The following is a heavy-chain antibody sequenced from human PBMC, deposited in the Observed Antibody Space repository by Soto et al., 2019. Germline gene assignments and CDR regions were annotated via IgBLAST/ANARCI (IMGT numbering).Heavy chain of an antibody. J-gene: IGHJ4*02. CDR2: ISSSSSYI. Sequence: EVQLVESGGGLVKPGGSLRLSCAASGFTFSSYSMNWVRQAPGKGLEWVSSISSSSSYIYYADSVKGRFTISRDNAKTSLYLQMNSLRAEDTAVYYCARAKARTEFDYWGQGTLVTVSS. V-gene: IGHV3-21*01. CDR1: GFTFSSYS. CDR3: ARAKARTEFDY.